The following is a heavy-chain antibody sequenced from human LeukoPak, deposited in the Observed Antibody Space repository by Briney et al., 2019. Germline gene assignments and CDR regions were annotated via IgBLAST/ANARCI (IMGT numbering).Heavy chain of an antibody. D-gene: IGHD4-17*01. Sequence: PSETLSLTCTVSGGSISSYYWSWIRQPPGKGLEWIGYLSNSGSTKYNPSLKSRVTVSVDTSKNQFSLKLSSVTAADTAVYYCARHYYGAYRECFDSWGQRTLVTVSS. CDR2: LSNSGST. CDR3: ARHYYGAYRECFDS. V-gene: IGHV4-59*08. CDR1: GGSISSYY. J-gene: IGHJ4*02.